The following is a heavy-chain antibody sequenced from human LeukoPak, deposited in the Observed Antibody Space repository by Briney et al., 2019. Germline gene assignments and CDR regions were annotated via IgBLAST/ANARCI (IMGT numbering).Heavy chain of an antibody. CDR2: IYSGGTT. D-gene: IGHD1-26*01. CDR1: GFPLTDNY. Sequence: GGSLRLSCVASGFPLTDNYVSWVRRAPGKGLEWVSVIYSGGTTYYTDSVKGRFSISRDISRNTVYLQMSSLRGEDTAVYYCARETRWGAPQDYWGQGTLVTVSS. CDR3: ARETRWGAPQDY. J-gene: IGHJ4*02. V-gene: IGHV3-66*02.